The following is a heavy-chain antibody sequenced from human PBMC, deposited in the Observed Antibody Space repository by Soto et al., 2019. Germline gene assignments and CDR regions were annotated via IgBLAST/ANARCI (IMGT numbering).Heavy chain of an antibody. Sequence: PGGSLRLSCAASGFTFSSYGMHWVRQAPGKGLEWVAVIWYDGSNKYYADSVKGRFTISRDNSKNTLYLQMNSLRAEDTAVYYCAREAVYDFWSGYYNNYYYYGMDVWGQGTTVTVSS. J-gene: IGHJ6*02. V-gene: IGHV3-33*01. CDR2: IWYDGSNK. D-gene: IGHD3-3*01. CDR3: AREAVYDFWSGYYNNYYYYGMDV. CDR1: GFTFSSYG.